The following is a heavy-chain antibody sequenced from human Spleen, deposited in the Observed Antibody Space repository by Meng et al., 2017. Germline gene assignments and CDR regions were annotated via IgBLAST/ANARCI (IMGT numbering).Heavy chain of an antibody. Sequence: VQLPQGGPGLVKALHAQALPRAFYCGAFSGYDWVWIRQPPGKGLDWIGEFHHIINTNYNPSLKSRVTISVDTSKNQFSLKLSSVTAADTAVYYCAREGRSHQVGVSVYWGQGNLVTVSS. CDR2: FHHIINT. J-gene: IGHJ4*02. CDR3: AREGRSHQVGVSVY. D-gene: IGHD2-21*01. V-gene: IGHV4-34*01. CDR1: CGAFSGYD.